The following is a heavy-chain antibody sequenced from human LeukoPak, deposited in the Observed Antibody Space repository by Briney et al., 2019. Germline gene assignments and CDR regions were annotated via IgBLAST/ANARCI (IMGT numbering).Heavy chain of an antibody. CDR3: AKRGSYYYYMDV. D-gene: IGHD3-10*01. CDR2: IRFDGNNK. CDR1: GFSFSDYG. Sequence: GGSLRLSCAASGFSFSDYGMHWVRQAPGKGLEWVAFIRFDGNNKEYADSVKGRFTISRDNSKNTLYLQMNSLRAEDTAVYYCAKRGSYYYYMDVWGKGTTVTVSS. J-gene: IGHJ6*03. V-gene: IGHV3-30*02.